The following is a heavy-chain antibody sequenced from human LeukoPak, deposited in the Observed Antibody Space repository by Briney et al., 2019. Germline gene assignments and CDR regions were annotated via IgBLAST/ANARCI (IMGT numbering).Heavy chain of an antibody. D-gene: IGHD1-26*01. CDR1: GGSISSSSYY. Sequence: SETLSLTCTVSGGSISSSSYYWGWIRQPPGKGLEWIGSIYYSGSTYYNPSLKSRVSISLDTSKNQFSLKLNSVTAADTAVYYCASTGRSYYGDISFDYWGQGALVTVSS. CDR2: IYYSGST. V-gene: IGHV4-39*01. J-gene: IGHJ4*02. CDR3: ASTGRSYYGDISFDY.